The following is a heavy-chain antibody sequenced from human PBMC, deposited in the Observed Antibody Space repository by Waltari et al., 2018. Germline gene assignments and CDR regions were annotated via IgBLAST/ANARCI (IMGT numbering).Heavy chain of an antibody. CDR1: GYTFSNYG. CDR2: ISGYNGNT. J-gene: IGHJ4*02. D-gene: IGHD2-21*01. V-gene: IGHV1-18*01. Sequence: QVQLVQSGVEVKKPGASVKVSCEASGYTFSNYGISWVRQAPGEGFEWMGWISGYNGNTNYVQKLQDRVTMTTDTSTNTAYMELRSLRSDDTAVYYCARDRSLAPTTLMVVPPPFDCWGQGTLVTVSS. CDR3: ARDRSLAPTTLMVVPPPFDC.